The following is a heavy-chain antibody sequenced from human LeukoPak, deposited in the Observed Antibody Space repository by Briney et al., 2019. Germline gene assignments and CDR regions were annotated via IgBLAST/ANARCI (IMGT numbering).Heavy chain of an antibody. D-gene: IGHD2-15*01. J-gene: IGHJ4*02. CDR1: GFTFSSYA. Sequence: GGSLRLSCAASGFTFSSYAMSWVRQAPGKGLDWVSAISGSGGSTYYADSVKGRFTIFRDNSKNTLYLQMNSLRAEDTAVYYCAKDVDCSGGSCYPLSYFDYWGQGTLVTVSS. V-gene: IGHV3-23*01. CDR2: ISGSGGST. CDR3: AKDVDCSGGSCYPLSYFDY.